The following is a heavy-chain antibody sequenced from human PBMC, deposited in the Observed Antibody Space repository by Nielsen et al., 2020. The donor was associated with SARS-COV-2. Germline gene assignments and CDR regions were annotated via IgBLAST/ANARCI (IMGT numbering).Heavy chain of an antibody. V-gene: IGHV1-8*01. Sequence: ASVKVSCKASGYTFTSYDINWVRQATGQGLEWMGWMNPNSGNTGYAQKFQGRVTMTRNTSISTAYMELSSLRSEDTAVYYCARADIVVVTDYYGMDVWGQGTTVTVSS. CDR1: GYTFTSYD. D-gene: IGHD2-15*01. CDR3: ARADIVVVTDYYGMDV. CDR2: MNPNSGNT. J-gene: IGHJ6*02.